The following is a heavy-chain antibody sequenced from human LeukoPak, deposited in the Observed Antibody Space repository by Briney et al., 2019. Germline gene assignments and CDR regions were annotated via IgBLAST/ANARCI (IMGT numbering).Heavy chain of an antibody. D-gene: IGHD2-15*01. J-gene: IGHJ4*02. CDR1: GYSISSGYY. CDR3: ARGGVVVVAAKVDYFDY. Sequence: PSETLSLTCAVSGYSISSGYYWSWIRQPAGKGLEWIGRIYTSGSTNYNPSLKSRVTISVDTSKNQFSLKLSSVTAADTAVYYCARGGVVVVAAKVDYFDYWGQGTLVTVSS. CDR2: IYTSGST. V-gene: IGHV4-61*02.